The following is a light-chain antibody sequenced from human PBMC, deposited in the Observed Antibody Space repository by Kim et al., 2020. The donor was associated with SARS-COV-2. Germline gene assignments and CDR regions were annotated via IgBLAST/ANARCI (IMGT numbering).Light chain of an antibody. V-gene: IGLV10-54*01. J-gene: IGLJ3*02. Sequence: QAGLTQPPSVSKGLRQAATLTCSGNSNNVGDQGAAWLQQHQGHPPKLLSYRSNNRPSGISDRFSASRSGNTASLTITGLQPEDEADYYCSAWDSSPSGWVFGGGTQLTVL. CDR2: RSN. CDR1: SNNVGDQG. CDR3: SAWDSSPSGWV.